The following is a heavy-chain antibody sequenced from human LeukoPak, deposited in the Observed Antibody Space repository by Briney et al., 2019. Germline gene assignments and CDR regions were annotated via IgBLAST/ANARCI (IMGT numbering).Heavy chain of an antibody. D-gene: IGHD5-24*01. Sequence: AASVKVSCKASGYTFTGYYMHWVRQAPGQGLKWMGWINPNSGGTNYAQKFQGRVTMTRDTSISTAYMELSRLGSDDTAVYYCAREGNVEMATISLDYWGQGTLVTVSS. CDR1: GYTFTGYY. J-gene: IGHJ4*02. CDR2: INPNSGGT. V-gene: IGHV1-2*02. CDR3: AREGNVEMATISLDY.